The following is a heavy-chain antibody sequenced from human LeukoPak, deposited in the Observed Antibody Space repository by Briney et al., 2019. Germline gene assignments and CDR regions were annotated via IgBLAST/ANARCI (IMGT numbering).Heavy chain of an antibody. Sequence: GGSLRLSCAASGFTFSSYAMHWVRQAPGKGLEWVAVISYDGSNKYYADSVKGRFTISRDNSKNTLYLQMNSLRAEDTAVYYCATSLGGNSEFDYWGQGTLVTVSS. D-gene: IGHD4-23*01. CDR1: GFTFSSYA. J-gene: IGHJ4*02. CDR3: ATSLGGNSEFDY. V-gene: IGHV3-30-3*01. CDR2: ISYDGSNK.